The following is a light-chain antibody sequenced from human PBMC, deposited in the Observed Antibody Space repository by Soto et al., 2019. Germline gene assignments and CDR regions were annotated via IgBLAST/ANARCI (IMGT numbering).Light chain of an antibody. CDR2: DAS. CDR1: QSVGDY. Sequence: DTVLTQSPSTLSLSPGDRATLSCRASQSVGDYLAWYQQRPAQAPRLVIYDASNSTTGVPARFSGRGSGTEFTLTISSLEPEDFAVYYCQQRDIWSHTFGEGTKVEVK. CDR3: QQRDIWSHT. V-gene: IGKV3-11*01. J-gene: IGKJ4*02.